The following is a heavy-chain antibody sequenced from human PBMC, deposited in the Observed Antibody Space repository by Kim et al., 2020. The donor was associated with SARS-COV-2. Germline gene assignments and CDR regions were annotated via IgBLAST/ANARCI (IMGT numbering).Heavy chain of an antibody. V-gene: IGHV3-33*01. Sequence: GGSLRLSCSASGFTFHRYGIHWVRQGPGKALEWVARINPEGDENWYTNSLKGRFIVSRDRNTVFLQLNSLRADDSGVFYCARDGSGWAPDYWGQGTQVTVSS. CDR3: ARDGSGWAPDY. J-gene: IGHJ4*02. CDR2: INPEGDEN. D-gene: IGHD6-19*01. CDR1: GFTFHRYG.